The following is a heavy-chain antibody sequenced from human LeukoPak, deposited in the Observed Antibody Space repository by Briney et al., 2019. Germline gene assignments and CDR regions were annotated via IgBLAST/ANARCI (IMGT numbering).Heavy chain of an antibody. D-gene: IGHD5-24*01. Sequence: GGSLRLSCAASGFTFSNYAMSWVRQAPGKGLEWVSAISGSGGTTYYPDSVKGRFTISRDNSKNTLYLQMNSLRAEDTAVYYCAKLQFQLLSYYGMDVWGQGTTVTVSS. J-gene: IGHJ6*02. V-gene: IGHV3-23*01. CDR2: ISGSGGTT. CDR3: AKLQFQLLSYYGMDV. CDR1: GFTFSNYA.